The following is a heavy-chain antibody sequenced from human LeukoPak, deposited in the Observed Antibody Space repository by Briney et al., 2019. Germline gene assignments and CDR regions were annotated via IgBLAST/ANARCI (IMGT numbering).Heavy chain of an antibody. CDR1: GFTFSSYA. D-gene: IGHD5-18*01. Sequence: GGSLRLSCAASGFTFSSYAMSWVRQAPGKGLEWVSAISGSGGSTYYADSVKGRFTISRDNSKNSLYLQMNSLRAEDTAVYYCARNTAYYYGMDVWGQGTTVTVSS. J-gene: IGHJ6*02. CDR2: ISGSGGST. CDR3: ARNTAYYYGMDV. V-gene: IGHV3-23*01.